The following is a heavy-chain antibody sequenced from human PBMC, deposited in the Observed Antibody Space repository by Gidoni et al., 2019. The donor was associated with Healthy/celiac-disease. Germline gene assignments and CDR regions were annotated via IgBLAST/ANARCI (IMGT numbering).Heavy chain of an antibody. Sequence: QLQLQESGPGLVKPSETLSLTCTVSGGSISSSSYYWGWIRQPPGKGLEWIGSIYYSGSTYYNPSLKSRVTISVDTSKNQFSLKLSSVTAADTAVYYCARHGSRRTGYSSGCDYWGQGTLVTVSS. D-gene: IGHD6-19*01. CDR1: GGSISSSSYY. V-gene: IGHV4-39*01. CDR3: ARHGSRRTGYSSGCDY. CDR2: IYYSGST. J-gene: IGHJ4*02.